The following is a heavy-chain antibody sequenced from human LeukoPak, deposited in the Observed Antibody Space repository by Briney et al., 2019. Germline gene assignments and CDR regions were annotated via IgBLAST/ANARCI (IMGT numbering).Heavy chain of an antibody. D-gene: IGHD1-7*01. CDR3: ARGNWNYPDWFDP. CDR2: IYTSGST. V-gene: IGHV4-61*02. CDR1: GGSISSGSYY. Sequence: SQTLSLTCTVSGGSISSGSYYWSWLRQPAGKGLEWIGRIYTSGSTNYNPSLKSRVTISVDTSKNQFSLKLSSVTAADTAVYYCARGNWNYPDWFDPWGQGTLVTVSS. J-gene: IGHJ5*02.